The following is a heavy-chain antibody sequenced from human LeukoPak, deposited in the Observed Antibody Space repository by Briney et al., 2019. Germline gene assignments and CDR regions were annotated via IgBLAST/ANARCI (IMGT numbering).Heavy chain of an antibody. CDR2: ISSSSSTI. CDR3: ASSSYSSGRYGMDV. Sequence: GGSLRLSCAAFGFTFSSNSMNWVRQAPGKGLEWVSYISSSSSTIYYADSVKGRFTISRDNAENSLYLQMSSLRDEDTAVYYCASSSYSSGRYGMDVWGQGTTVTVSS. CDR1: GFTFSSNS. D-gene: IGHD3-10*01. V-gene: IGHV3-48*02. J-gene: IGHJ6*02.